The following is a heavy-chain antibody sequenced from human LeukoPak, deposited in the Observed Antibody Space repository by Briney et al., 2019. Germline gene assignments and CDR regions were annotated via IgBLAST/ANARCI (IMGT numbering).Heavy chain of an antibody. CDR1: GYSFTSYW. V-gene: IGHV5-51*01. J-gene: IGHJ4*02. Sequence: GESLKISCKGSGYSFTSYWIGWVRQMPGKGLERMGIIYPGDSDTRYSPSFQGQVTISADKSISTAYLQWSSLKASDTAMYYCARSTQITLIRGVILPFDYWGQGTLVTVSS. CDR2: IYPGDSDT. D-gene: IGHD3-10*01. CDR3: ARSTQITLIRGVILPFDY.